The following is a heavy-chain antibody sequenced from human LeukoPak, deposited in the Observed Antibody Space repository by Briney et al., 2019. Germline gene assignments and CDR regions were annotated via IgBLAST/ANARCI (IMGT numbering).Heavy chain of an antibody. J-gene: IGHJ3*02. CDR3: ARHRWDLLGSQGLAFDI. V-gene: IGHV4-61*05. D-gene: IGHD3-10*01. CDR1: GGSISSSSYY. Sequence: ASETLSLTCTVSGGSISSSSYYWGWIRQPPGKGLEWIGYIYYSGSTNYNPSLKSRVTISVDTSKNQFSLKLSSVTAADTAVYYCARHRWDLLGSQGLAFDIWGQGTMVTVSS. CDR2: IYYSGST.